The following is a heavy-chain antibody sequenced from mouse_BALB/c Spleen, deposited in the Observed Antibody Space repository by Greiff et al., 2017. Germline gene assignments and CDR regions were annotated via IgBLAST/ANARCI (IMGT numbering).Heavy chain of an antibody. CDR3: ASWSDY. CDR2: INPSNGGT. J-gene: IGHJ4*01. Sequence: QVQLQQSGAELVKPGASVKLSCTASGFTFTSSYMYWVKQRPGQGLEWIGEINPSNGGTNFNEKFKSKATLTVDKSSSTAYMQLSSLTSEDSAVYDCASWSDYWGQGTSVTVSS. CDR1: GFTFTSSY. V-gene: IGHV1S81*02.